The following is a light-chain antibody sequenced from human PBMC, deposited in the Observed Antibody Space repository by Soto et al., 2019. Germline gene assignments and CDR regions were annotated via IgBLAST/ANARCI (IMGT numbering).Light chain of an antibody. CDR1: QSVGTN. CDR3: QQSASTPQT. CDR2: GAS. V-gene: IGKV1-39*01. J-gene: IGKJ4*01. Sequence: DIQMPQSPSSLSAPVGERVTITCRASQSVGTNVSWYQQKEGKAPKLLINGASTLQSGVASTFSDSGAGTDLTLAISSLQPEDFATYYCQQSASTPQTFGGGTRVEIK.